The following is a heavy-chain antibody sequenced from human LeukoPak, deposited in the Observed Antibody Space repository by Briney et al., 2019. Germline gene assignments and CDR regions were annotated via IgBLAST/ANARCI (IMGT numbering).Heavy chain of an antibody. D-gene: IGHD3-9*01. Sequence: ASVKVSCKASGYTFTGYYMHWVRQAPGQGLEWMGWINPNSGGTNYAQKFQGRVTMTRDTSISTAYMELSRLRSDDTAVYYCARDQRYFDWLFVGFDPWGQGTLVTVSS. CDR1: GYTFTGYY. CDR2: INPNSGGT. V-gene: IGHV1-2*02. CDR3: ARDQRYFDWLFVGFDP. J-gene: IGHJ5*02.